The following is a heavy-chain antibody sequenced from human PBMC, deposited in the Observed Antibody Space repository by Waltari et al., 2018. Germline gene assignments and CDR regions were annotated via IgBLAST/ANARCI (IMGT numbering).Heavy chain of an antibody. Sequence: QVQLQQWGAGLLKPSETLSLTCAVYGGSFSGYYWSWIRQPPGKGLEWIGEINHSGSTNYNPSLKSRVTISVDTSKNQFALKLSSVTAADTAVYYCARGSPLGQNWFDPWGQGTLVIVSS. J-gene: IGHJ5*02. CDR1: GGSFSGYY. D-gene: IGHD7-27*01. CDR3: ARGSPLGQNWFDP. V-gene: IGHV4-34*01. CDR2: INHSGST.